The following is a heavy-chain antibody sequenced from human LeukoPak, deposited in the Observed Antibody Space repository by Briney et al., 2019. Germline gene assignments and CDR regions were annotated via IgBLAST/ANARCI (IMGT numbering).Heavy chain of an antibody. J-gene: IGHJ5*02. Sequence: PSETLSLTCTVSGXSISNYYGSWIRQPPGKGLEWIGYVYYTGSTSYNPSLKSRVTISGDTSKNQFSLKLSSVTAADTAVYYCTRRGGSSSSDWFDPWGQGTLVIVSS. CDR1: GXSISNYY. CDR3: TRRGGSSSSDWFDP. V-gene: IGHV4-59*08. CDR2: VYYTGST. D-gene: IGHD6-6*01.